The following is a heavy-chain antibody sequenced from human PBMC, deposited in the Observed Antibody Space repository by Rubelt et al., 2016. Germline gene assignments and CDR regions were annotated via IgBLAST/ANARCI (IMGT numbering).Heavy chain of an antibody. CDR1: GYTFTTYP. V-gene: IGHV1-18*01. J-gene: IGHJ3*02. Sequence: QVQLVQSGSELKKPGASVKVSCKASGYTFTTYPMNWVRQAPGQGLEWMGWISTYNGNTNYAQKLQGRVTMTTDTSTSTAYMDLRSLRSDDTAVYYCVVDAFDIWGQGTMVTVSS. CDR3: VVDAFDI. CDR2: ISTYNGNT. D-gene: IGHD2-21*01.